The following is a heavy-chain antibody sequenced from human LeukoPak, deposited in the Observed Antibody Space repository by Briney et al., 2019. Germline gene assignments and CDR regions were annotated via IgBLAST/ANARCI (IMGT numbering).Heavy chain of an antibody. Sequence: SETLSLTCTVSGGSISSSSYYWGWIRQPPGKGLEWIGSIYYSGSTYYNPSLKSRVTISVDTSKNQFSLKLSSVTAADTAVYYCARCRGPTLYYYYMDVWGKGTTVTVSS. V-gene: IGHV4-39*01. D-gene: IGHD2-15*01. CDR3: ARCRGPTLYYYYMDV. CDR1: GGSISSSSYY. J-gene: IGHJ6*03. CDR2: IYYSGST.